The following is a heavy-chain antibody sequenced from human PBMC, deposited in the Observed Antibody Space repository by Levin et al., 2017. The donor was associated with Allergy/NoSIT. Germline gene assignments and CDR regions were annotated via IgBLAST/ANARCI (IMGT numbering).Heavy chain of an antibody. CDR1: GYTFTGYY. CDR2: MNPNSGGT. D-gene: IGHD3-10*01. CDR3: ARVHPYGSGKRYYYYGMDV. Sequence: ASVKVSCKASGYTFTGYYMHWVRQAPGQGLEWMGWMNPNSGGTNYAQKFQGRITMTRDTSISSAYMELSRLRSDDTAVYYCARVHPYGSGKRYYYYGMDVWGQGTTVTVSS. J-gene: IGHJ6*02. V-gene: IGHV1-2*02.